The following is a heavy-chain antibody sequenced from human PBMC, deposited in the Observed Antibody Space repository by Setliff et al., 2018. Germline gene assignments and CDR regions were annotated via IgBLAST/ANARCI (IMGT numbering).Heavy chain of an antibody. CDR1: GFSLSTSGVG. Sequence: SGPTLVNSTQTLTLTCTFSGFSLSTSGVGVGWIRQPPGKALEWLALIYWDDDKRYSPSLKSRLTITKDTSKNQVVLTMTNMDPVDTATYYCARRYCSGGSCIAEYFQHWGQGTLVTVSS. D-gene: IGHD2-15*01. V-gene: IGHV2-5*02. CDR2: IYWDDDK. J-gene: IGHJ1*01. CDR3: ARRYCSGGSCIAEYFQH.